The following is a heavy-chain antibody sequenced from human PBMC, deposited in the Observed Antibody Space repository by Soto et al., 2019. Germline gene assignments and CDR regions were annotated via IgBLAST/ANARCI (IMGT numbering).Heavy chain of an antibody. V-gene: IGHV3-30*18. Sequence: GGSLRLSCAASGFTFSSYGMHWVRQAPGKGLEWVAVISYDGSNKYYADSVKGRFTISRDNSKNTLYLQMNSLRAEDTAVYYCANIAAAGGSYWGQGTLVTVSS. J-gene: IGHJ4*02. CDR3: ANIAAAGGSY. D-gene: IGHD6-13*01. CDR1: GFTFSSYG. CDR2: ISYDGSNK.